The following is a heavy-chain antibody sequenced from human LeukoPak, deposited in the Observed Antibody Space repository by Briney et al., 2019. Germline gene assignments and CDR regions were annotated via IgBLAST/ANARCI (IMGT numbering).Heavy chain of an antibody. Sequence: PGRSLRLSCAASGFTFSSYAMHWVRQAPGKGLDWVAVISYDGSNKYYADSVKGRFTISRDNSKNTLYLQMNSLRAEDTAVYYCARDTYCSGGSCPASEFDPWGQGTLVTVSS. J-gene: IGHJ5*02. CDR1: GFTFSSYA. D-gene: IGHD2-15*01. V-gene: IGHV3-30-3*01. CDR2: ISYDGSNK. CDR3: ARDTYCSGGSCPASEFDP.